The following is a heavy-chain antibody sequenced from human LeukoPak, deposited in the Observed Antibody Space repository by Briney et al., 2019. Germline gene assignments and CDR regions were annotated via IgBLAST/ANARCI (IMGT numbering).Heavy chain of an antibody. CDR2: INPNSGGT. CDR3: ATLWFGSQRAFDV. Sequence: ASVKVSCKASGYTFTGYYMHWVRQAPGQGLEWMGWINPNSGGTNYAQKFQGRVTMTRDTSISTAHMELSRLRSDDTAVYYCATLWFGSQRAFDVWGQGTMVTVSS. D-gene: IGHD3-10*01. V-gene: IGHV1-2*02. J-gene: IGHJ3*01. CDR1: GYTFTGYY.